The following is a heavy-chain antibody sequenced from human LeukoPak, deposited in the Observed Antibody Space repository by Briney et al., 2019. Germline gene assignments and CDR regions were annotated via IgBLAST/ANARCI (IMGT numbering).Heavy chain of an antibody. V-gene: IGHV3-7*01. J-gene: IGHJ4*02. CDR2: IKRDGSEK. Sequence: GGSLRLSCVASGFTFSTYWMSWVRQAPGKGLEWVANIKRDGSEKYYVDSVKGRFTISRDNAKNSLYLQMNSLRAEDTAVYYCARDSTVTANGGTDWGQGTLVTVSS. D-gene: IGHD4-17*01. CDR3: ARDSTVTANGGTD. CDR1: GFTFSTYW.